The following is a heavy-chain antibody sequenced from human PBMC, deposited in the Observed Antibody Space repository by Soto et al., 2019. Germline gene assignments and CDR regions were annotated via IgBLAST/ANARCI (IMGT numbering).Heavy chain of an antibody. CDR2: IYTGGST. V-gene: IGHV3-53*01. CDR1: GFTFSSNY. CDR3: ARAGPSAFDM. J-gene: IGHJ3*02. D-gene: IGHD3-10*01. Sequence: PGGSLRLSCAASGFTFSSNYMSWVRQAPGKGLEWVSVIYTGGSTYYADSVKGRFTISRDNSKNTLYLQMNSLRAEDTDVYYCARAGPSAFDMWGQGTMVTVSS.